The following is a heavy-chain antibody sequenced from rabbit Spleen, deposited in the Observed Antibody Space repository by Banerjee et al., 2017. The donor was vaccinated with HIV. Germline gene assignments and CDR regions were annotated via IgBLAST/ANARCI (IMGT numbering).Heavy chain of an antibody. J-gene: IGHJ6*01. CDR2: IYVGSGSA. D-gene: IGHD8-1*01. Sequence: QEQLEESGGDLVKPEGSLTLTCTASGFSFSSSYYMCWVRQAPGKGLEWIGCIYVGSGSAYYATWVKSRFTMSKTSSTTVTLQMTSLTAADTATYFCARDSGTSFSSYGMDLWGQGTLVTVS. CDR3: ARDSGTSFSSYGMDL. CDR1: GFSFSSSYY. V-gene: IGHV1S45*01.